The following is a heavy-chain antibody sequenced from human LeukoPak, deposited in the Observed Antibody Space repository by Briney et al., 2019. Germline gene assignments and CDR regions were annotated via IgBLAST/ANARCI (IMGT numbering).Heavy chain of an antibody. CDR3: ASDYCSGGSCYITY. CDR1: GFTFSSYS. D-gene: IGHD2-15*01. V-gene: IGHV3-21*01. Sequence: GGSLRLSCAASGFTFSSYSMNWVRQAPGKGLEGVSSISSSGGYIYYADSVKGRFTISIDNAKNSLYLQMNSVRAEDTAVYYCASDYCSGGSCYITYWGQGTLVTVSS. J-gene: IGHJ4*02. CDR2: ISSSGGYI.